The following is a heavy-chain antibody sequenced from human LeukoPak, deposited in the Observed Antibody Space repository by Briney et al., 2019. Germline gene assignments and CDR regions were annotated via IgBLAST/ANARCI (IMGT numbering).Heavy chain of an antibody. V-gene: IGHV4-30-2*01. J-gene: IGHJ6*02. Sequence: SETLSLTCAVSGGSISSGGYSWSWIRQPPGKGLEWIGYTYHSGSTYYNPSLKSRVTISVDRSKNQFSLKLSSVTAADTAVYYCARTGYSSSSRVYYYYGMDVWGQGTTVTVSS. D-gene: IGHD6-13*01. CDR2: TYHSGST. CDR1: GGSISSGGYS. CDR3: ARTGYSSSSRVYYYYGMDV.